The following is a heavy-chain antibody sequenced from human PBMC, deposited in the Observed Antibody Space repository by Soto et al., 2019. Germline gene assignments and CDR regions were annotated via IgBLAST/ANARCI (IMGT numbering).Heavy chain of an antibody. CDR2: IGTTGDT. D-gene: IGHD2-2*01. Sequence: GGSLRLSCAASGFTFSSYDMHWVRQATGKGLEWVSTIGTTGDTYYPGSVKGRFTISRENAKNTLYLQMNSLRAEDTAVYYCARDDCSSTSCYPHYYYYGMDVWGQGTTVTVSS. CDR3: ARDDCSSTSCYPHYYYYGMDV. CDR1: GFTFSSYD. J-gene: IGHJ6*02. V-gene: IGHV3-13*01.